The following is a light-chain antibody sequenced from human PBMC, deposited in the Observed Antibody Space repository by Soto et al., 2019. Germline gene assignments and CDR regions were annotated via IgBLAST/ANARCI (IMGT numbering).Light chain of an antibody. CDR1: QSVSSSY. J-gene: IGKJ1*01. Sequence: DIVLTQSPGTLSLSPGERATLSCRASQSVSSSYLAWYQQKHGQAPRLLIYGASSRATGIPDRFSGSGSGTDFTLTISRMEPEDFAVYYCQQYGSSQWTFGQGTKVDIK. CDR2: GAS. V-gene: IGKV3-20*01. CDR3: QQYGSSQWT.